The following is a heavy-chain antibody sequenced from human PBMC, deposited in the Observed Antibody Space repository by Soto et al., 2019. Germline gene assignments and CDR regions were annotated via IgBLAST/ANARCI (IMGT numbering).Heavy chain of an antibody. D-gene: IGHD6-13*01. CDR2: IYWNDDQ. Sequence: QITLKESGPTLVKPTQTLTLTCTFSGFSLTTSGVGVGWIRQPPGKALEWLALIYWNDDQYYIPSLKTRPTITKDTSRNQVVLTMTNMDPGDTATYYCAHKDPAADLTFDYWGQGSLLTVSS. CDR1: GFSLTTSGVG. V-gene: IGHV2-5*01. J-gene: IGHJ4*02. CDR3: AHKDPAADLTFDY.